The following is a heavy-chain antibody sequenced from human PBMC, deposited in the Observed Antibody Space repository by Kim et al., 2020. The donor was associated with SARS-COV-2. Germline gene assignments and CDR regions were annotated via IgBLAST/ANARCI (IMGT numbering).Heavy chain of an antibody. D-gene: IGHD6-13*01. V-gene: IGHV1-46*01. Sequence: ASVKVSCKASGYTFTSYYMHWVRQAPGQGLEWMGIINPSGGSTSYAQKFQGRVTMTRDTSTSTVYMELSSLRSEDTAVYYCARVAPDEGYSSSWLVWGQGTTVTVSS. CDR1: GYTFTSYY. CDR3: ARVAPDEGYSSSWLV. CDR2: INPSGGST. J-gene: IGHJ6*02.